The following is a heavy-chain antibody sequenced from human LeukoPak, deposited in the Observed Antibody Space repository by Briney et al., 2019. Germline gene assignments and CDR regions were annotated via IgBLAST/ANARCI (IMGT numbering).Heavy chain of an antibody. D-gene: IGHD1-26*01. CDR1: GFTFSSYG. CDR2: IWYDGSNK. Sequence: PGGSLRLSCAASGFTFSSYGMHWVRQAPGKGLEWVAVIWYDGSNKYYADSVKGRFTISRDNSKNTLYLQMNSLRAEDTAVYYCARWWDHDAFDIWGQGTMVTVSS. J-gene: IGHJ3*02. CDR3: ARWWDHDAFDI. V-gene: IGHV3-33*08.